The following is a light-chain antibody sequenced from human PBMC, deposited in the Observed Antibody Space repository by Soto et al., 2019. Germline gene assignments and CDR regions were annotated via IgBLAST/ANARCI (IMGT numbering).Light chain of an antibody. J-gene: IGKJ1*01. CDR1: QSVLYSSNNKNY. CDR3: EQYYSSSRT. CDR2: WAS. Sequence: DIVLTQSPDSLAVSLGEMATITCKSSQSVLYSSNNKNYLAWYQQTPGQPPKLLISWASTRVSGVPDRFSGSGYGTDFTLTISSLQAEDVAVYYCEQYYSSSRTFGQGTKVEIK. V-gene: IGKV4-1*01.